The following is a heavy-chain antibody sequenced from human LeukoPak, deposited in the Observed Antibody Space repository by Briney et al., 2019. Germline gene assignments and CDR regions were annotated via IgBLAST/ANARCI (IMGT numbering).Heavy chain of an antibody. D-gene: IGHD3-3*01. Sequence: GASLKISCKGSGYRFTNYWIGWVRQMPGKGLEWMEIIYPGDSDTRYSPSFQGQVTISADKSISTAYMQWSSLKASDTAMYYCARLVSTIFGVVITDYYYYYMDVWGKGTTVTVSS. CDR3: ARLVSTIFGVVITDYYYYYMDV. J-gene: IGHJ6*03. CDR1: GYRFTNYW. V-gene: IGHV5-51*01. CDR2: IYPGDSDT.